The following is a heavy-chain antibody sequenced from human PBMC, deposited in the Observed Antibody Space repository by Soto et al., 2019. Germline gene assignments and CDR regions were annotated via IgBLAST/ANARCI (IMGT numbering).Heavy chain of an antibody. Sequence: GGSLRLSCAASGFTFSSYGMHWVRQAPGKGLEWVAVISYDGSNKYYADSVKGRFTISRDNSKNTLYLQMNSLRAEDTAVYYCAKDPDYYDSSGYVDYWGQGTLVTVS. J-gene: IGHJ4*02. CDR3: AKDPDYYDSSGYVDY. D-gene: IGHD3-22*01. V-gene: IGHV3-30*18. CDR1: GFTFSSYG. CDR2: ISYDGSNK.